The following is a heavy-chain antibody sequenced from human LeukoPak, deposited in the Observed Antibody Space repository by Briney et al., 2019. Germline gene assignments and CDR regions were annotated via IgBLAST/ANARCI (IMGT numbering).Heavy chain of an antibody. CDR3: ARDRPYGGVGDFDY. CDR2: IYTGGDT. V-gene: IGHV3-66*01. D-gene: IGHD3-16*01. Sequence: GGSLRLSCAAPGFTVSGHYMSWVRQAPGKGLEWLSAIYTGGDTYYADSVRGRFTISRDNSKKTLYLQMNSLTVEDTAVYYCARDRPYGGVGDFDYWGQGTLVTVSS. J-gene: IGHJ4*02. CDR1: GFTVSGHY.